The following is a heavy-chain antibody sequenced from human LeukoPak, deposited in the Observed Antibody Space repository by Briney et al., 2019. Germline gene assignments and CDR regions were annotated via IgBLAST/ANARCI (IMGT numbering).Heavy chain of an antibody. J-gene: IGHJ4*02. CDR1: GGSISSYY. CDR2: IYYSGST. D-gene: IGHD1-26*01. Sequence: PSETLSLTCTVSGGSISSYYWSWIRQPPGKGLEWIGYIYYSGSTNYNPSLESRVTISVDTSKNQFSLKLSSVTAADTAVYYCARGSMADIVGATTVDYWGQGTLVTASS. V-gene: IGHV4-59*01. CDR3: ARGSMADIVGATTVDY.